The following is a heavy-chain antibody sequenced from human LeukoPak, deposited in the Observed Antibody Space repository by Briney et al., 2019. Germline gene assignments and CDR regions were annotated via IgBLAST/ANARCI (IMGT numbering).Heavy chain of an antibody. V-gene: IGHV4-38-2*01. CDR3: ARASSYDILTGYYKMGADFDY. CDR1: GGSFSGYY. J-gene: IGHJ4*02. Sequence: SETLSLTCAVYGGSFSGYYWGWIRQPPGKGLEWIGSIYHSGSTYYNPSLKSRVTISVDTSKNQFSLKLSSVTAADTAVYYCARASSYDILTGYYKMGADFDYWGQGTLVTVSS. D-gene: IGHD3-9*01. CDR2: IYHSGST.